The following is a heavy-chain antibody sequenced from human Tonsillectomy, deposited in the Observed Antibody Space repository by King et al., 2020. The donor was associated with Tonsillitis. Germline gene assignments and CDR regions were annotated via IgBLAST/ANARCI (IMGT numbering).Heavy chain of an antibody. CDR1: GYTFTSYG. CDR3: ARDLKVLLWFGENSFDY. CDR2: ISAYNGNT. D-gene: IGHD3-10*01. Sequence: QLVQSGAEVKKPGASVKVSCKASGYTFTSYGISWVRQAPGQGLEWMGWISAYNGNTNYAQKLQGRVTMTTDTSTSTAYMELRSLRSDDTAVYYCARDLKVLLWFGENSFDYWGQGTLVTVSS. J-gene: IGHJ4*02. V-gene: IGHV1-18*01.